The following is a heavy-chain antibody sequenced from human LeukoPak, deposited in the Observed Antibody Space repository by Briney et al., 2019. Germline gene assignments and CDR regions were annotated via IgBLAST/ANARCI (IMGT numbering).Heavy chain of an antibody. Sequence: SETLSLTCAVYGGSFSGYYWSWIRQPPGKGLEWIGEINHSGSTNYNPSLKSRVTISVDTSKNQFSLKLSSVTAADTAVYYCARVGYDSSGYYYHYYYMDVWGKGTMVTISS. CDR1: GGSFSGYY. CDR2: INHSGST. D-gene: IGHD3-22*01. J-gene: IGHJ6*03. V-gene: IGHV4-34*01. CDR3: ARVGYDSSGYYYHYYYMDV.